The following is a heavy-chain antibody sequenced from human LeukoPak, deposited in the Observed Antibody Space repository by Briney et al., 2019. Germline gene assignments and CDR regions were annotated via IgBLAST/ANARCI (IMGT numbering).Heavy chain of an antibody. Sequence: PSETLSLTCAVYGGSFSGYYWSWIRQPPGKGLEWIGEINHSGSTNYNPSLKSRVTISVDTSKNQFSLKLSSVTAADTAVYYCARVKGSYDSSGYPYLFDYWGQGTLVTVSS. CDR1: GGSFSGYY. CDR2: INHSGST. V-gene: IGHV4-34*01. D-gene: IGHD3-22*01. J-gene: IGHJ4*02. CDR3: ARVKGSYDSSGYPYLFDY.